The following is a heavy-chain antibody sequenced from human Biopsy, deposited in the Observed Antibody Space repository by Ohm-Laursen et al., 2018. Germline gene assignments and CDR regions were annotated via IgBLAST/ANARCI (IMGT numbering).Heavy chain of an antibody. CDR3: AGIVLGPTNDAFDI. CDR1: GDSIRNYY. CDR2: IYPGGGT. Sequence: GTLSLTCTVSGDSIRNYYWSWTRQAAGKGLEWIGRIYPGGGTIYNPSLKSRVTMSVDTSKNHFSLNLNSVTAADTAVYYCAGIVLGPTNDAFDIWGQGTMVTVSS. D-gene: IGHD1-26*01. V-gene: IGHV4-4*07. J-gene: IGHJ3*02.